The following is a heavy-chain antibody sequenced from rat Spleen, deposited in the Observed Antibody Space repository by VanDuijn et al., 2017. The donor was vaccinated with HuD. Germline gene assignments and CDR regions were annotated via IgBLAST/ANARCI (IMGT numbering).Heavy chain of an antibody. V-gene: IGHV5S10*01. CDR3: ATGRYHGYTSWYFDY. CDR2: IYYDGRKT. D-gene: IGHD1-9*01. CDR1: GFTFSDYH. J-gene: IGHJ2*01. Sequence: EVQLMESDGGLVQPGRSLKLSCAASGFTFSDYHMAWVRQAPARGLEWVATIYYDGRKTYFRDSVKGRFTISRDNAKSTQYLQMDSLRSEDTATYYCATGRYHGYTSWYFDYWGQGVMVTVSS.